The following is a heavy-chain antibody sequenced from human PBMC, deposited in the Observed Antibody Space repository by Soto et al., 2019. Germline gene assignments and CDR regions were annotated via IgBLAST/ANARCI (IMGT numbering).Heavy chain of an antibody. D-gene: IGHD3-22*01. V-gene: IGHV4-59*01. J-gene: IGHJ6*02. CDR1: CGSLSSYY. Sequence: SETLSLTCTVSCGSLSSYYWSWIRQPPGKGLEWIGHIHYSGSTNYNPSLESRVTISVDTSKNQLSLNLSSVTAADTAVYYCARMIRSYYYGVDVWGQGTTVTVSS. CDR2: IHYSGST. CDR3: ARMIRSYYYGVDV.